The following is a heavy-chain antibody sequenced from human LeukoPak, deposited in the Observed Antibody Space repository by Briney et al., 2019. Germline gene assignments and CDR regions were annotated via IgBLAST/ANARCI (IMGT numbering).Heavy chain of an antibody. J-gene: IGHJ6*02. Sequence: GGSLRLSCAASGFTFSNYWMHWVRQTPGEGLVCVSLIKGDGSSTTYADSVKGRLTISRDNAKNTVYLQMNSLRAEDTAVYYCARGNYHAMDVWGQGTTVTVSS. CDR2: IKGDGSST. CDR1: GFTFSNYW. V-gene: IGHV3-74*01. CDR3: ARGNYHAMDV.